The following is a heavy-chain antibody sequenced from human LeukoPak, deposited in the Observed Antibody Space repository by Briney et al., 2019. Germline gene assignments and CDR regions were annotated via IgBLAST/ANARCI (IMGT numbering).Heavy chain of an antibody. CDR3: ARDPLAYCGGDCYSQRLFDY. J-gene: IGHJ4*02. D-gene: IGHD2-21*02. V-gene: IGHV1-18*01. CDR1: GYTFTSYG. Sequence: ASVKVSCKASGYTFTSYGISWVRQAPGQGLEWMGWISAYNGNTNYAQKLQGRVTMTTDTSTSTAYMELRSLRSDDTAVYYCARDPLAYCGGDCYSQRLFDYWGQGTLVTVSS. CDR2: ISAYNGNT.